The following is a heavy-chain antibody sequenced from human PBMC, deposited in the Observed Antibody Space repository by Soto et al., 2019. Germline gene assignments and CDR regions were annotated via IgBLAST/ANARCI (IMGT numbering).Heavy chain of an antibody. J-gene: IGHJ4*02. CDR3: ARGRRSGWYRYYFDY. D-gene: IGHD6-19*01. Sequence: SETLSLTCAVYGGSFSGYYWSWIRQPPGKGLEWIGEINHSGSTNYNPPLKSRVTISVDTSKNQFSLKLSSVTAADTAVYYCARGRRSGWYRYYFDYWGQGTLVTVSS. V-gene: IGHV4-34*01. CDR2: INHSGST. CDR1: GGSFSGYY.